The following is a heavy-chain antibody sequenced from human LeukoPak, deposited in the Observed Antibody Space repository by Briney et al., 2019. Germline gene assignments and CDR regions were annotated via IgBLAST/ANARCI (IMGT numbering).Heavy chain of an antibody. J-gene: IGHJ4*02. Sequence: PSETLSLTCTLSGGSISSYYWSWIRQPAGKGLEWIGRIYTSGSTNYNPSLKSRVTMSVDTSKNQFSLKLSSVTAADTAVYYCARGWYYDILTGYYNGFDYWGQGTLVTVSS. CDR2: IYTSGST. V-gene: IGHV4-4*07. CDR1: GGSISSYY. CDR3: ARGWYYDILTGYYNGFDY. D-gene: IGHD3-9*01.